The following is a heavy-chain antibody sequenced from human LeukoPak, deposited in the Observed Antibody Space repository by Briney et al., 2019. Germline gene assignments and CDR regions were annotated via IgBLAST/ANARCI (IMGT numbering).Heavy chain of an antibody. CDR2: ISSSSS. D-gene: IGHD3-22*01. CDR1: GFTFNSYN. CDR3: AREGSGYSSICFDY. Sequence: GGSLRVSCAASGFTFNSYNMHWVRQAPGKGLEWVSSISSSSSSGDSVRGRFTISRDNAKNSPYLQMNSLRAEDTAVYYCAREGSGYSSICFDYWGQGTLVTVSS. V-gene: IGHV3-21*01. J-gene: IGHJ4*02.